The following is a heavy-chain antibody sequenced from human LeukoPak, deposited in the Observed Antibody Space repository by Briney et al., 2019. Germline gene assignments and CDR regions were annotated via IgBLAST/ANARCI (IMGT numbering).Heavy chain of an antibody. J-gene: IGHJ4*02. V-gene: IGHV3-73*01. CDR2: ITTKTNNYAT. D-gene: IGHD6-19*01. CDR1: GFDFSGFD. Sequence: GGSLRLSCAASGFDFSGFDVHWVRQASGEGLEWIGRITTKTNNYATAYAAPMKDRVTISRDDSKKAAYLQVNSLKTEDTAVYYCTTYTRGHYWGQGTLVTVSS. CDR3: TTYTRGHY.